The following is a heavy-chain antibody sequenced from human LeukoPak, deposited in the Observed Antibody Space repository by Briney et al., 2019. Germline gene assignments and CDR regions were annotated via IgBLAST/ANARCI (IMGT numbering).Heavy chain of an antibody. V-gene: IGHV3-30*03. J-gene: IGHJ4*02. D-gene: IGHD6-19*01. CDR3: ARDRVQIAVAATVIDY. CDR1: GFTFSTYG. CDR2: ISYDGSNK. Sequence: QTGGSLRLSCAASGFTFSTYGMHWVRQAPGKGLEWVAVISYDGSNKYYADSVKGRFTISRDNSKNTLYLQMNSLRAEDTAVYYCARDRVQIAVAATVIDYWGQGTLVTVSS.